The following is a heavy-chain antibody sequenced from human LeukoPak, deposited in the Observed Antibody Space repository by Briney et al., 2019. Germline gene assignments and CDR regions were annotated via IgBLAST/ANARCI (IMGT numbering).Heavy chain of an antibody. CDR2: IIPIFGTA. CDR3: AREGVLGSYYGLAFDY. Sequence: SVKVSYKASGGTFSRYSISWVRQAPGQGLEWMGGIIPIFGTANYAQKFQGRVTITADESTSTAYMELSSLRSEDTAVYYCAREGVLGSYYGLAFDYWGQGTLVTVSS. CDR1: GGTFSRYS. V-gene: IGHV1-69*01. D-gene: IGHD1-26*01. J-gene: IGHJ4*02.